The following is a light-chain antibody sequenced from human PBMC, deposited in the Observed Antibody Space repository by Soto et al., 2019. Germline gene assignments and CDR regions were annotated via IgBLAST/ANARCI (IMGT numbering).Light chain of an antibody. CDR3: MHALAAPLT. CDR2: LGS. J-gene: IGKJ4*01. V-gene: IGKV2-28*01. CDR1: QSLLHSDGYNY. Sequence: EIVMTQSPLSLPVTPGEPASISCRSSQSLLHSDGYNYLAWYLQKPGQSPQLLISLGSNRASGVPYRLNGSGSGTDFPLKISRVEAEDVGVYYCMHALAAPLTFGGGTTVEIK.